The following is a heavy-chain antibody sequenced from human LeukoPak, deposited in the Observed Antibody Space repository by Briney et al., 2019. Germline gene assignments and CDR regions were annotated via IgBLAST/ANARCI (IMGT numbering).Heavy chain of an antibody. CDR3: ARDAHYYGSGSSFNWFDP. J-gene: IGHJ5*02. Sequence: PGGSLRLSCAASGFTFSSYWMHWVRQAPGKGLVWVSRINNDGSSTSYADSVKGRFTISRDNAKNTLYLQMNSLRAEDTAVYYCARDAHYYGSGSSFNWFDPRGQGTLVTVSS. CDR2: INNDGSST. CDR1: GFTFSSYW. D-gene: IGHD3-10*01. V-gene: IGHV3-74*01.